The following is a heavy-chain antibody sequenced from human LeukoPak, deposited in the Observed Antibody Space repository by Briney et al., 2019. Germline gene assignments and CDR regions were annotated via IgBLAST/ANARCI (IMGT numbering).Heavy chain of an antibody. D-gene: IGHD3-3*01. CDR3: AREGRAADFWSGYYAYYFDY. Sequence: ASVKVSCKASGYTFTNFDISWVRQAPGQGLEWMGWISAYNGNTNYAQKLQGRVTMTTDTSTSTAYMELRSLRSDDTAVYYCAREGRAADFWSGYYAYYFDYWGQGTLVTVSS. J-gene: IGHJ4*02. CDR1: GYTFTNFD. V-gene: IGHV1-18*01. CDR2: ISAYNGNT.